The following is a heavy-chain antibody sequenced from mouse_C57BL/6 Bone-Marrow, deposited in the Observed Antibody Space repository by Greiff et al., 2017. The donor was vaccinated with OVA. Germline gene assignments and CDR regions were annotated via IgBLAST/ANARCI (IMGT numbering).Heavy chain of an antibody. CDR1: GYTFTDHT. D-gene: IGHD2-2*01. CDR3: ARYYGSYYFDY. J-gene: IGHJ2*01. Sequence: VKLVESDAELVKPGASVKISCKVSGYTFTDHTIHWMKQRPEQGLEWIGYIYPRDGSTKYNEKFKGKATLTADKYSSTAYMQLNSLTSEDSAVYFCARYYGSYYFDYWGQGTTLTVSS. CDR2: IYPRDGST. V-gene: IGHV1-78*01.